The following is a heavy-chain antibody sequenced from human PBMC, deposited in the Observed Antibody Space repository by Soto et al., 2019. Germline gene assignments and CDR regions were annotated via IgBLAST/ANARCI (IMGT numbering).Heavy chain of an antibody. CDR1: GFTFSSYW. Sequence: GGSLRLSCAASGFTFSSYWMSWVRQAPGKGLEWVANIKQDGSEKYYVDSVKGRFTISRDNAKNSLYLQMNSLRAEDTAAYYCASKYSSSWEYYYYYYMDVWGKGTTVTVS. J-gene: IGHJ6*03. CDR2: IKQDGSEK. V-gene: IGHV3-7*01. CDR3: ASKYSSSWEYYYYYYMDV. D-gene: IGHD6-13*01.